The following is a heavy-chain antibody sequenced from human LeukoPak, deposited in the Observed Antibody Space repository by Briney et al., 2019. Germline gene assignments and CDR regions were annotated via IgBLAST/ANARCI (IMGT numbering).Heavy chain of an antibody. J-gene: IGHJ4*02. CDR1: GFTFSSHW. CDR2: IKQDGSQK. CDR3: ARDRREQWLSVDY. Sequence: PGGSLRLSCAASGFTFSSHWMSWVRQAPGEGLEWVANIKQDGSQKYYVDSVKGRFTISRDNAKNSLYLQMNSLGAEDTAVYYCARDRREQWLSVDYWGQGTLVTVSS. D-gene: IGHD6-19*01. V-gene: IGHV3-7*03.